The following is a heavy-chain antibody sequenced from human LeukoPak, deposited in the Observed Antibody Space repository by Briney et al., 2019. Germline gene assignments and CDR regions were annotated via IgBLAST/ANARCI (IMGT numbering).Heavy chain of an antibody. CDR2: ISSSSNSI. V-gene: IGHV3-21*01. Sequence: GGSLRLSCLASGLTFSNAWMDWVRQAPGKGLEWVSSISSSSNSIYYSDSVKGRFTVSRDNAKNSLYLQMNSLRDEDTAVYYCAGSLRGGGWYMYWGQGTLVTVSS. CDR3: AGSLRGGGWYMY. CDR1: GLTFSNAW. J-gene: IGHJ4*02. D-gene: IGHD6-19*01.